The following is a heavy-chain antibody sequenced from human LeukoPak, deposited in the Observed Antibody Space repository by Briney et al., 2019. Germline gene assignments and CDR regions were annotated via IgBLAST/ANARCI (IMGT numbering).Heavy chain of an antibody. J-gene: IGHJ4*02. D-gene: IGHD6-6*01. CDR3: ARDKGTSYLSSFDY. Sequence: PGRSLRLSCAASGFTFRSYDMHWVRQATGKGLEWVSGIGTAGEIYYPGSVKGRFTISRENAKNSLYLQMNSLRAADTAVYYCARDKGTSYLSSFDYWGQGTLVTVSS. CDR1: GFTFRSYD. V-gene: IGHV3-13*01. CDR2: IGTAGEI.